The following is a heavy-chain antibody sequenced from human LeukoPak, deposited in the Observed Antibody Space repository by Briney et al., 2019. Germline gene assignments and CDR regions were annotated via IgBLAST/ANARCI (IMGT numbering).Heavy chain of an antibody. Sequence: NPSETLSLTCAVSGGSISSGGYSWSWIRQPPGKGLEWIGYIYHSGSTYYNPSLKSRVTISVDRSKNQFSLNLRSVTAADTAVYYCARQWQDLYYFDHWGQGTLVTVSS. J-gene: IGHJ4*02. CDR2: IYHSGST. CDR3: ARQWQDLYYFDH. D-gene: IGHD6-19*01. CDR1: GGSISSGGYS. V-gene: IGHV4-30-2*01.